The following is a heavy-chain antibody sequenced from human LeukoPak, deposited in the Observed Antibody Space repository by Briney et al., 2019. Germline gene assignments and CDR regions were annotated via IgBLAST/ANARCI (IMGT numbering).Heavy chain of an antibody. CDR2: IYLGDSDT. J-gene: IGHJ6*02. CDR3: VYCSGGSSSYGMDV. Sequence: LGESLKISCKGSGYSFTFYWIGWVRQMPGKGLEWMGIIYLGDSDTRYSPSFQGQVTISADKSISTAYLQWSSLKASDTAIYFCVYCSGGSSSYGMDVWGQGTTVTVSS. CDR1: GYSFTFYW. V-gene: IGHV5-51*01. D-gene: IGHD2-15*01.